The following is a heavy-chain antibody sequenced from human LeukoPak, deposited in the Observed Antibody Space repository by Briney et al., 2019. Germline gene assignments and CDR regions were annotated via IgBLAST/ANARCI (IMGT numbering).Heavy chain of an antibody. CDR2: IITSGTYR. CDR3: AREGNDYYDDAFDI. D-gene: IGHD3-22*01. Sequence: PGGSLRLSCAASGFTFSNYNMNWVRQAPGKGLEWVSSIITSGTYRFYADSVKGRFTISRDNAKNLLYLQVNSLRAEDTAVYYCAREGNDYYDDAFDIWGQGTMVTVCS. V-gene: IGHV3-21*01. J-gene: IGHJ3*02. CDR1: GFTFSNYN.